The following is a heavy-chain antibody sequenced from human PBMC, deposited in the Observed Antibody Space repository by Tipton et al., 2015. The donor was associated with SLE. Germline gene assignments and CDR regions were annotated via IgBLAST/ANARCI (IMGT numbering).Heavy chain of an antibody. D-gene: IGHD2-2*01. CDR2: IYTSGNS. CDR1: GASIRTYQ. Sequence: TLSLTCTVSGASIRTYQWAWIRQPAGKGPEWIGRIYTSGNSDYNPSLRSRVAMTVDTSNNQFSLNLNSVTAADTAVYYCARDCSSITRYAHAFDIWGQGSMVTVSS. V-gene: IGHV4-4*07. CDR3: ARDCSSITRYAHAFDI. J-gene: IGHJ3*02.